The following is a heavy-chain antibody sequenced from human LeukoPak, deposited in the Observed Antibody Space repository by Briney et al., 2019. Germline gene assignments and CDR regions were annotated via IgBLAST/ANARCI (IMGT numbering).Heavy chain of an antibody. V-gene: IGHV3-23*01. Sequence: GGSLRLSCAACGFTFSNYGMSWVRQAPGKGLEWVSVISGSGANTYYADAVKGRFTISRDNSKNTLYLQVNSLRAEDTAVYYCAKAKSYYSNYDYWGQGTLVTVSS. D-gene: IGHD4-11*01. CDR2: ISGSGANT. J-gene: IGHJ4*02. CDR3: AKAKSYYSNYDY. CDR1: GFTFSNYG.